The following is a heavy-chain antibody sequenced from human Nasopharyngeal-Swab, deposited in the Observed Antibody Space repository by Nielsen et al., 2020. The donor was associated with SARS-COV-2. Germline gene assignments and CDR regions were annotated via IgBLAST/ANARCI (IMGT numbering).Heavy chain of an antibody. CDR2: ISYDGSNK. J-gene: IGHJ4*02. V-gene: IGHV3-30*18. CDR1: GFTFSSFG. D-gene: IGHD3-16*01. Sequence: GGSLRLSCAASGFTFSSFGMHWLRQAPGKGLEWVAIISYDGSNKYYAEYVKGRFTISRDNSKNTLYLQMNSLRAEDTAVYYCAKNAQNPMCLAYYFDYWGQGTLVTVSS. CDR3: AKNAQNPMCLAYYFDY.